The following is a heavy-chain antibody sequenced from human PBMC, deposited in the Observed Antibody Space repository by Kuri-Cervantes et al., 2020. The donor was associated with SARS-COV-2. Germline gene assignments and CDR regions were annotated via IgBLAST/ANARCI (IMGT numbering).Heavy chain of an antibody. V-gene: IGHV5-51*01. CDR2: IYPGDSDT. Sequence: GGSLRLSCEGSGYSFTSYWIGWVRQMPGKGLEWMGIIYPGDSDTRYSPSFQGQVTISADKSISTAYLQWSSLKASDTAMYYCARLSAPLDPLITIFGVVMGDDAFDIWGQGTMVTVSS. J-gene: IGHJ3*02. CDR3: ARLSAPLDPLITIFGVVMGDDAFDI. CDR1: GYSFTSYW. D-gene: IGHD3-3*01.